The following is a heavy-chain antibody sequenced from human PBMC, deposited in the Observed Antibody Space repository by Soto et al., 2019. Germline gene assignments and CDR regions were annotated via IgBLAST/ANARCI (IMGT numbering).Heavy chain of an antibody. CDR1: GFTFSSYA. Sequence: QVQLVESGGGVVQPGRSLRLSCAASGFTFSSYAMHWVRQAPGKGLEWVAVISYDGSNKYYADSVKGRFTISRDNSKNTLYLQMNSLRAEDTAVYYCAKDLEVAGGMDVWGQGTTVTVSS. D-gene: IGHD5-12*01. CDR2: ISYDGSNK. CDR3: AKDLEVAGGMDV. J-gene: IGHJ6*02. V-gene: IGHV3-30-3*01.